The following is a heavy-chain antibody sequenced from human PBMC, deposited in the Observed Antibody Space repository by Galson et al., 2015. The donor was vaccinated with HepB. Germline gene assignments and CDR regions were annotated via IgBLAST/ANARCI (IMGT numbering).Heavy chain of an antibody. CDR3: ARGGYDEWFGELLYYLDY. J-gene: IGHJ4*02. D-gene: IGHD3-10*01. CDR1: GYTFTSYD. V-gene: IGHV1-8*01. Sequence: SVKVSCKASGYTFTSYDINWVRQATGQGLEWMGWMNPNSGNTGYAQKFQGRVTMTRNTSISTAYMELSSLRSEDTAVYYCARGGYDEWFGELLYYLDYWGQGTLVTVSS. CDR2: MNPNSGNT.